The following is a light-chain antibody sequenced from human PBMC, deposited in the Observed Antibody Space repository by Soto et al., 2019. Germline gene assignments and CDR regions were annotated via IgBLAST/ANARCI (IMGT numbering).Light chain of an antibody. CDR2: GAS. J-gene: IGKJ1*01. V-gene: IGKV3-20*01. CDR1: QSVSNDF. CDR3: LQDDSYPLT. Sequence: EIVLTQSPGILSLSPGERATLSCRASQSVSNDFLAWYQQKPGQAPRLLIYGASTRATDVPDRFSGSGSGADFTLTISRLEPEDFATYYCLQDDSYPLTFGQGTKVDIK.